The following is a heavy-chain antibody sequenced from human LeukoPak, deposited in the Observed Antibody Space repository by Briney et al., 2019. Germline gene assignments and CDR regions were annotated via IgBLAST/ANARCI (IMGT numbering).Heavy chain of an antibody. CDR2: VKSKSDGGTA. J-gene: IGHJ4*02. D-gene: IGHD4-17*01. CDR1: GFTFSSYW. V-gene: IGHV3-15*07. Sequence: GGSLRLSCAASGFTFSSYWMNWVRLAPGKGLEWVGRVKSKSDGGTAEYAAPVKGRFTISRDDSKNTLYVQMSSLKIEDTALYYCTPGGKDYVHWGQGTLVTVSS. CDR3: TPGGKDYVH.